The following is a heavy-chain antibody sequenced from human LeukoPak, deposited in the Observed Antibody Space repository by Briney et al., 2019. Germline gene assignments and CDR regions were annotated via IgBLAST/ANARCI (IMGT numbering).Heavy chain of an antibody. Sequence: SVKVSCKASGYTFTSYYMHWVRQAPGQGLEWMGGIIPITGTANYAQKFQGRVTITADESTSTAYMELSSLRSDDTAVYYCARDRKWELGNWFDPWGQGTLVTVSS. CDR1: GYTFTSYY. J-gene: IGHJ5*02. CDR3: ARDRKWELGNWFDP. D-gene: IGHD1-26*01. V-gene: IGHV1-69*13. CDR2: IIPITGTA.